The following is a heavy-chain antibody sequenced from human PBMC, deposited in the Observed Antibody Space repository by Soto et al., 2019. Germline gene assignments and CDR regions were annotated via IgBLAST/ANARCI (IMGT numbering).Heavy chain of an antibody. J-gene: IGHJ6*02. V-gene: IGHV4-4*02. CDR1: GGSISSSNW. D-gene: IGHD6-13*01. Sequence: QVQLQESGPGLVKPSGTLSLTCAVSGGSISSSNWWSWVRQPPGKGLEWIGEIYHSGSTNYNPSLKSRVTISVDESKNPFSLKRSSVTAADTDVYYCARDLAWGQLVPKNTGSGMDVWGQGSTVTVSS. CDR2: IYHSGST. CDR3: ARDLAWGQLVPKNTGSGMDV.